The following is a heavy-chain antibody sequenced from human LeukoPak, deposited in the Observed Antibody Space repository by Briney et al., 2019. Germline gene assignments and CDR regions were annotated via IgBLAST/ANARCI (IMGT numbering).Heavy chain of an antibody. Sequence: SETLSLTCTVSGGSISSDHWNWIRQPAGKGLEWIGRVFGGGNTNYNPSLQSRVSMSVDTSKNQFSLNLNSVTAADTAVYYCARVMPGRGKFDYGGQGILVTVSS. CDR3: ARVMPGRGKFDY. D-gene: IGHD2-2*01. CDR1: GGSISSDH. J-gene: IGHJ4*02. CDR2: VFGGGNT. V-gene: IGHV4-4*07.